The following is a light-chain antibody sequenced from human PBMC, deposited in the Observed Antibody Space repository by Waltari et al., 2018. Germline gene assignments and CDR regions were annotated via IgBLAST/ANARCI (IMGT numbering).Light chain of an antibody. CDR3: MHGIHRPRT. CDR1: HSLVHRDGNTY. V-gene: IGKV2-30*02. CDR2: KIS. Sequence: VVMTQPPLSLPATVVPPASIPCISSHSLVHRDGNTYLNWFQQRPGQSPRRLIYKISTRESGVPDRFSGSGSATDFTLRITRVKAEDVGFYYCMHGIHRPRTFGHGTKVEV. J-gene: IGKJ1*01.